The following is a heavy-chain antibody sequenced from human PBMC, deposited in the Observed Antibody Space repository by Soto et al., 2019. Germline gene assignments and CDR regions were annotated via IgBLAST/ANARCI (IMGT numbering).Heavy chain of an antibody. CDR1: GFTFSRYT. CDR2: ISGSGSST. Sequence: PGGSLRLSCAASGFTFSRYTMSWVRQAPGKGLEWVSTISGSGSSTYSADSVKGRFTISRDNSKNTLYLQMNSLRVEDTAIYYCAKAWGIDYWGQGTLVTVSS. CDR3: AKAWGIDY. V-gene: IGHV3-23*01. D-gene: IGHD7-27*01. J-gene: IGHJ4*02.